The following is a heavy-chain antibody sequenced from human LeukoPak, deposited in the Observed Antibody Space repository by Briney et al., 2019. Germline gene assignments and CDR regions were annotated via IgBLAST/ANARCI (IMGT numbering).Heavy chain of an antibody. CDR1: GFTFSSYS. V-gene: IGHV3-21*01. J-gene: IGHJ3*02. D-gene: IGHD5-18*01. CDR2: ISSSSSYI. Sequence: GGSLRLSCAASGFTFSSYSMNWVRQAPGKGLEWVSSISSSSSYIYYADSVKGRFTISRDNAKNSLYLQMNSLRAEDTAVYYCARDDVDTAMAGGRAFDIWGQGTMVTVSS. CDR3: ARDDVDTAMAGGRAFDI.